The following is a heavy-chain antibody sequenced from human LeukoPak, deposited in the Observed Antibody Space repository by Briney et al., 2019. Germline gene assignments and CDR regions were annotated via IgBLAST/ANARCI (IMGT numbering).Heavy chain of an antibody. CDR2: ISAYNGNT. D-gene: IGHD3-10*01. CDR1: GYTFTSYG. Sequence: ASVKVSCKASGYTFTSYGISWVRRAPGQGLEWMGWISAYNGNTNYAQKLQGRVTMTTDTSTSIAYMELRSLRSDDTAVYYCASAPLSLWFGELYYFDYWGQGTLVTVSS. J-gene: IGHJ4*02. V-gene: IGHV1-18*01. CDR3: ASAPLSLWFGELYYFDY.